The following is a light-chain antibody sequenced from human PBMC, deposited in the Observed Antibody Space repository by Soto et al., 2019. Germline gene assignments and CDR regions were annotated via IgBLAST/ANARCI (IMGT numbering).Light chain of an antibody. CDR3: QQYNNWPLIT. Sequence: DIQMTQSPSTLSASVGDRVTITCRASPSISSWLAWYQQKPGKAPKLLIYKASSLESGVPSRFSGSGSGTEFTLTISSLQSEDFAVYYCQQYNNWPLITFGQGTRLEI. J-gene: IGKJ5*01. CDR2: KAS. V-gene: IGKV1-5*03. CDR1: PSISSW.